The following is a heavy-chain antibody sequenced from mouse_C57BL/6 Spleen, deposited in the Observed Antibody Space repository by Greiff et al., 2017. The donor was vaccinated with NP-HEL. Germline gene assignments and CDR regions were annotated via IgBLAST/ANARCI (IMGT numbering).Heavy chain of an antibody. J-gene: IGHJ4*01. CDR1: GFTFSSYT. Sequence: EVKLMESGGGLVKPGGSLKLSCAASGFTFSSYTMSWVRQTPETRLEWVATISGGGGNTYYPDSVKGRFTISRDNAKNTLYLQMSSLRSEDTALYYCARHGLRRGSAMDYWGQGTSVTVSS. D-gene: IGHD2-2*01. V-gene: IGHV5-9*01. CDR3: ARHGLRRGSAMDY. CDR2: ISGGGGNT.